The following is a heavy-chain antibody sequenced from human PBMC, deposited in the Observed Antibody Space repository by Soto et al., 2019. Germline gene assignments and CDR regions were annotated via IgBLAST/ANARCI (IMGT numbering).Heavy chain of an antibody. D-gene: IGHD4-17*01. Sequence: GGSLILSCASSGFTFSSYAMSWVRQAPGKGLEWVSAISGSGGSTYYADSVKGRFTISRDNSKNTLYLQMNSLRAEDTAVYYCAKSPYDYGGSGGYFDYWGQGTLVTVSS. V-gene: IGHV3-23*01. CDR2: ISGSGGST. CDR3: AKSPYDYGGSGGYFDY. J-gene: IGHJ4*02. CDR1: GFTFSSYA.